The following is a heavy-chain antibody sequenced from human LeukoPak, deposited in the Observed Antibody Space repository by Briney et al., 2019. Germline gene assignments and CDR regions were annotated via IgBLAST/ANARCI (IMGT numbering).Heavy chain of an antibody. CDR2: TYYRSKWYN. CDR1: GDSVSSNSAA. J-gene: IGHJ4*02. CDR3: ARVSMMVREGLYYFDY. V-gene: IGHV6-1*01. Sequence: SQTLSLTCAISGDSVSSNSAAWNWIRQSPSRGLEWLGRTYYRSKWYNDYAVSVKSRITINPDTSKNQFSLQLNSVTAADTAVYYCARVSMMVREGLYYFDYWGQGTLVTVSS. D-gene: IGHD3-10*01.